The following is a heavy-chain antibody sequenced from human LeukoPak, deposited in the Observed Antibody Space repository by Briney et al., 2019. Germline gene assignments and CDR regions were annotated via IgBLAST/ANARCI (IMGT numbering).Heavy chain of an antibody. D-gene: IGHD6-6*01. Sequence: GGSLTLSCAASGCTLSSDEMNGRRQAPGKGLGWVSYISSGRTIYYADSVKGRFTISRDNAKNSLYLQMNSLRAEDTAVYYRARLYSSSSGKAFDIWGQGTMVTVSS. J-gene: IGHJ3*02. V-gene: IGHV3-48*03. CDR2: ISSGRTI. CDR3: ARLYSSSSGKAFDI. CDR1: GCTLSSDE.